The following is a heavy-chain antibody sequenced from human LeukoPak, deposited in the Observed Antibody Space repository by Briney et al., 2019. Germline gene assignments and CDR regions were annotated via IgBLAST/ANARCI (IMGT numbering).Heavy chain of an antibody. CDR2: IWYDGSKK. V-gene: IGHV3-33*01. J-gene: IGHJ4*02. CDR3: ARDDSSFAPFDY. Sequence: GGSLRLSCAASGFTISNYGFHWVRQAPGKGLEWVSVIWYDGSKKYYAESVKGRFTISRDTFKNTLYLQMNSLRVEDTAVYYCARDDSSFAPFDYWGQGTLVTVSS. D-gene: IGHD4-11*01. CDR1: GFTISNYG.